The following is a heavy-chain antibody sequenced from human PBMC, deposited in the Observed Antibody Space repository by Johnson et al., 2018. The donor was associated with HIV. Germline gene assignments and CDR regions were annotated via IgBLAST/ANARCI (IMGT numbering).Heavy chain of an antibody. V-gene: IGHV3-30*01. CDR2: ISYDGSNK. CDR3: ARGMGLQLGNALDI. J-gene: IGHJ3*02. Sequence: QVQLVESGGGVVQPGRSLRLSCAASGFTFSSYAMHWVRQAPGKGLEWVAVISYDGSNKYYADSVKAPFTISRDNSKNTLYLQMNSLGTDDTAVYYCARGMGLQLGNALDIW. D-gene: IGHD1-1*01. CDR1: GFTFSSYA.